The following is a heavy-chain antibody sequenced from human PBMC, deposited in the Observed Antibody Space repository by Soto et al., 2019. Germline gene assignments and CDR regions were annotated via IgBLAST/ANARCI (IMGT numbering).Heavy chain of an antibody. CDR2: IKQDGSEK. D-gene: IGHD2-2*01. CDR1: GFTFSSYW. V-gene: IGHV3-7*03. J-gene: IGHJ4*02. Sequence: EVQLVESGGGLVQPGGSLRLSCAASGFTFSSYWMSWVRQAPGKGLEWVANIKQDGSEKYYVDSVKGRFTISRDNAKNSLYLQMNRLRAEDTAVYYCARESSSTSWGACFAYWGQGTLVTVSS. CDR3: ARESSSTSWGACFAY.